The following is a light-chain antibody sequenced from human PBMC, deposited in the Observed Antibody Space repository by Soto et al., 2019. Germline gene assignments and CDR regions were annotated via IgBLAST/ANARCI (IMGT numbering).Light chain of an antibody. CDR2: WAS. CDR3: QQYYSTPIT. V-gene: IGKV4-1*01. J-gene: IGKJ5*01. Sequence: DIMMTQSPDSLAVSLGERATINCKSSQSVLYSSNNKNYLAWYQQKPGHPPKLLIYWASTRESGVPDRFSGSGSGTDFALTISSLQAEDVAVYYCQQYYSTPITFGQGTRLEIK. CDR1: QSVLYSSNNKNY.